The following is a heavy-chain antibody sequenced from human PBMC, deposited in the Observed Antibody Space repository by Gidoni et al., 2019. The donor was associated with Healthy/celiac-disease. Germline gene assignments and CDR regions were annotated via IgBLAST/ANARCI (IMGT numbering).Heavy chain of an antibody. CDR2: IYRGGRT. D-gene: IGHD4-17*01. V-gene: IGHV3-53*01. CDR3: ARDVLYGDYPS. J-gene: IGHJ4*02. Sequence: EVQRVESGGGLIQPGGSLRLSGEASGFTVSSNYMSWVRQAPGKGLEWVSVIYRGGRTYYADSVKGRFTISRDNSKNTLYLQMNSLRAEDTAVYYCARDVLYGDYPSWGQGTLVTVSS. CDR1: GFTVSSNY.